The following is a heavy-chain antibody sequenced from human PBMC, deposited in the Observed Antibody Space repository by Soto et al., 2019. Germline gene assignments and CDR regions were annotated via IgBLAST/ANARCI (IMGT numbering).Heavy chain of an antibody. Sequence: QVQLQQWGAGLLKPSETLSLTCAVYGGSFSGYYWTWIRQPPGTGLEWMGEINHCGRTNYNPSLTRXVTIPGDTSKNPFSLKLTSVTAAATAVYYCARDKITGLFDYWGQGTLVTVSS. J-gene: IGHJ4*02. D-gene: IGHD2-8*02. CDR1: GGSFSGYY. V-gene: IGHV4-34*01. CDR3: ARDKITGLFDY. CDR2: INHCGRT.